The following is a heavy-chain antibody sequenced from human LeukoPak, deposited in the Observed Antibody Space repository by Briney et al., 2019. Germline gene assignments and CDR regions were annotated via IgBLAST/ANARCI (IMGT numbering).Heavy chain of an antibody. CDR3: ARLKGRGFATGYYYYYYGMDV. Sequence: ASVKVSCKASGYTFTSYGISWVRPAPGQGLEWMGWISAYNGNTNYAQKLQGRVTMTTDTSTSTAYMELRSLRSDDTAVYYCARLKGRGFATGYYYYYYGMDVWGQGTAVTVSS. V-gene: IGHV1-18*01. D-gene: IGHD3-9*01. CDR1: GYTFTSYG. CDR2: ISAYNGNT. J-gene: IGHJ6*02.